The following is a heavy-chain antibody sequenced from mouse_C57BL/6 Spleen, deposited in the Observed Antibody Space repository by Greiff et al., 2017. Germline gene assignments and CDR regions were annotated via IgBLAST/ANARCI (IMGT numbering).Heavy chain of an antibody. V-gene: IGHV5-16*01. CDR1: GFTFSDYY. Sequence: DVMLVESEGGLVQPGSSMKLSCTASGFTFSDYYVAWVRQVPEKGLEWVANINYDGSSTYYLDSLKSRFIISRDNAKNILYLQMSRLKSEDTATYYCARVGGWLLFFDYWGQGTTLTVSS. D-gene: IGHD2-3*01. CDR3: ARVGGWLLFFDY. CDR2: INYDGSST. J-gene: IGHJ2*01.